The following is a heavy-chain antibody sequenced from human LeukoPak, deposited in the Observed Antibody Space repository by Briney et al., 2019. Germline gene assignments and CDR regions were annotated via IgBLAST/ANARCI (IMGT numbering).Heavy chain of an antibody. J-gene: IGHJ4*02. D-gene: IGHD6-19*01. CDR3: AGDGYVAGTDY. CDR1: GFTFSNYE. V-gene: IGHV3-48*03. Sequence: GSLRLSCAASGFTFSNYEMNWVRQPPGKGLEWISDITGSGSTTYYADSVKGRFTISRDNAKNSLYLQMNSLRAEDTAVYYCAGDGYVAGTDYWGQGTLVTVSS. CDR2: ITGSGSTT.